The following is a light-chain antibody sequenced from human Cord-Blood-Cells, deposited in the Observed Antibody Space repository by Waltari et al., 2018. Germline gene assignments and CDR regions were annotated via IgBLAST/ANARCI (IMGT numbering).Light chain of an antibody. CDR2: GNS. CDR3: QSYDSSLSDVV. V-gene: IGLV1-40*01. CDR1: SSDVGGYNY. Sequence: QSALTQPASVPGSPGQSITISCTGTSSDVGGYNYVSWYQQLPGTAPKLLIYGNSNRPSGVPDRFSGSKSDTSASLAITGLQAEDEADYYCQSYDSSLSDVVFGGGTKLTVL. J-gene: IGLJ2*01.